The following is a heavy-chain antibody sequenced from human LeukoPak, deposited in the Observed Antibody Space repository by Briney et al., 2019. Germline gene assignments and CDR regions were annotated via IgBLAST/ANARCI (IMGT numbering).Heavy chain of an antibody. D-gene: IGHD3-22*01. J-gene: IGHJ4*02. CDR3: ARYYYDLYDY. CDR1: GGSISSYY. CDR2: IYYSGST. V-gene: IGHV4-59*01. Sequence: PSETLSLTCTVSGGSISSYYWSWIRQPPGKGLEWIGYIYYSGSTNYNPSLKSRVTISVDTSKNQFSLKLSFVTAADTAVYYCARYYYDLYDYWGQGTLATVSS.